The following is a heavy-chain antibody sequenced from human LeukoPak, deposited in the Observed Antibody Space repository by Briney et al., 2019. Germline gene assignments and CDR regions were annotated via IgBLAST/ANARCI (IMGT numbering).Heavy chain of an antibody. CDR2: INTSGST. CDR1: GGSISSGSYY. Sequence: PSETLSLTCTVSGGSISSGSYYWSWIRQPAGKGLEWIGRINTSGSTNYNPSLKSRVTISVDTSKNQFSLKLSSVTAADTAVYYCARAYYSNYVDGMDVWGQGTTVTVSS. CDR3: ARAYYSNYVDGMDV. J-gene: IGHJ6*02. V-gene: IGHV4-61*02. D-gene: IGHD4-11*01.